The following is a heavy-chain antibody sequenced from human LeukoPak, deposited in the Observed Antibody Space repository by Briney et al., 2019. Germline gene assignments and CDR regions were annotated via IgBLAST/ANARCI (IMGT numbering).Heavy chain of an antibody. J-gene: IGHJ5*02. Sequence: SETLSLTCTVSGGSISIGGYYWSWLRQHPGKGREGIGYIYYSGSTYYNPSLKSRVTISVDTSKNQFSLKLSSVTAADTAVYYCAREAFGTSYDWFDPWGQGTLVTVSS. CDR1: GGSISIGGYY. D-gene: IGHD3-3*01. CDR3: AREAFGTSYDWFDP. CDR2: IYYSGST. V-gene: IGHV4-31*03.